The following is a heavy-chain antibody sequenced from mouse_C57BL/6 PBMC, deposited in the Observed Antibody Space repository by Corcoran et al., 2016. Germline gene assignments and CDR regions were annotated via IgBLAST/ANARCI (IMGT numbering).Heavy chain of an antibody. D-gene: IGHD2-2*01. CDR2: INTYSGVP. V-gene: IGHV9-3*01. CDR3: ARVHGYDMARDY. J-gene: IGHJ4*01. Sequence: QIQLVQSGPELKKPGDTVKISCKASGYTFTTYGMSWVKQAPGKGLKWMGWINTYSGVPTYADDFKGRFAFSLETSASTAYLQINNLKNEDTATYFCARVHGYDMARDYWGQGTSVTVSS. CDR1: GYTFTTYG.